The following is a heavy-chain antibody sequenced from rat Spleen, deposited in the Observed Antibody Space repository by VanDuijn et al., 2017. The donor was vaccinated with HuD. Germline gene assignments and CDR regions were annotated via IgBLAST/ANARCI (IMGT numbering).Heavy chain of an antibody. J-gene: IGHJ2*01. CDR3: ARFGYYDGSYYLYFDY. CDR2: ISSGGTT. Sequence: QVQLKESGPGLVQPSQTLSLTCTVSGFSLTSYTINWVRQPPGKSLEWIAEISSGGTTYYDSALKSRLSISRETSKSQVFLKMNSLQTEDTAMYFCARFGYYDGSYYLYFDYWGQGVMVTVSS. CDR1: GFSLTSYT. V-gene: IGHV2-6*01. D-gene: IGHD1-12*02.